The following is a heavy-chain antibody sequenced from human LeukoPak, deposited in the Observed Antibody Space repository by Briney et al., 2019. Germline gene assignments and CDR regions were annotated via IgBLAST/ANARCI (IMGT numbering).Heavy chain of an antibody. V-gene: IGHV3-21*01. CDR2: ISSSSSYI. Sequence: GGSLRLSCAASGFTFSSYSMNWVRQAPGKGLEWVSSISSSSSYIYYADSVKGRFTISRDNAENSLYLQMNSLRAEDTAVYYCARDRQLYGSGSSPLYYYGMDVWGQGTTVTVSS. CDR1: GFTFSSYS. CDR3: ARDRQLYGSGSSPLYYYGMDV. J-gene: IGHJ6*02. D-gene: IGHD3-10*01.